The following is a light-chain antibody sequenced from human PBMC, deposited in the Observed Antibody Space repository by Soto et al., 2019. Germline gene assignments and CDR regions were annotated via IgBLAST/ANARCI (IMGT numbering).Light chain of an antibody. CDR2: EVS. V-gene: IGLV2-8*01. J-gene: IGLJ1*01. Sequence: QSALTQPPSASGSPGQSVTISCTGTSSDVGGYNYVSWYQQHPGKAPKLMIYEVSKRPSGVPDRFSGSKSGNTASLTVSGLQAEDEADYYCSSYVVSNTDVVGTGTKVTVL. CDR3: SSYVVSNTDV. CDR1: SSDVGGYNY.